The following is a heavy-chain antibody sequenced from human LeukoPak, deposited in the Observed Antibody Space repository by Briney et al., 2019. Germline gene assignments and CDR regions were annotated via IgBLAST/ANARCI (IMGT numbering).Heavy chain of an antibody. J-gene: IGHJ6*02. CDR3: ARDDYGMDV. V-gene: IGHV3-30*03. CDR2: ISYDGNNK. CDR1: GFAFSNYA. Sequence: GGSLRLSCAASGFAFSNYAMHWVRQAPGKGLEWVAVISYDGNNKYYADSVKGRFTISRDNSKNTLYLQMNSLRVEDTAVYYCARDDYGMDVWGQGTTGTVSS.